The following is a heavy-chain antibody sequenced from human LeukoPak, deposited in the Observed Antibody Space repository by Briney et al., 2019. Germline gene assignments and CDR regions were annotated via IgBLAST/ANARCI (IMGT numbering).Heavy chain of an antibody. CDR1: GGSFSGYY. CDR3: ATSRSGSYFDGFDI. Sequence: SETLSLTCAVYGGSFSGYYWSWIRQPPGKGLEWIGEINHSGSTNYNPSLKSRVTISVDTFKSQFSLKLSSVTAADTAVYYCATSRSGSYFDGFDIWGQGTMLTVSS. J-gene: IGHJ3*02. CDR2: INHSGST. D-gene: IGHD3-22*01. V-gene: IGHV4-34*01.